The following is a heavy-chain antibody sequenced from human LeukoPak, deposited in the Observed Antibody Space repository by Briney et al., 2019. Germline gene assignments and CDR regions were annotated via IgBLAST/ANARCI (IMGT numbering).Heavy chain of an antibody. J-gene: IGHJ3*02. D-gene: IGHD3-3*01. CDR3: ARAGSFGVVIIDDDAFDI. CDR2: IYYSGST. Sequence: PSQTLSLTCTVSGGSISSGGYYWSWIRQHPGKGPEWIGYIYYSGSTYYNPSLKSRVTISVDTSKNQFSLKLSSVTAADTAVYYCARAGSFGVVIIDDDAFDIWGQGTMVTVSS. V-gene: IGHV4-31*03. CDR1: GGSISSGGYY.